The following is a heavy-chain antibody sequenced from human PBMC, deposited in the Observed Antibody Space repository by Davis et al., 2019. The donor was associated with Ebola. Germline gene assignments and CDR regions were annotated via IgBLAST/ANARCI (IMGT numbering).Heavy chain of an antibody. Sequence: SVKVSCKASGGTFSSYAISWVRQAPGQGLEWMGGIIPIFGTANYAQKFQGRVTITADESTSTAYMELSSLRSEDTAVYYCARDREGIAVAGPSYYYYYGMDVWGQGTTVTVSS. V-gene: IGHV1-69*13. CDR1: GGTFSSYA. J-gene: IGHJ6*02. CDR3: ARDREGIAVAGPSYYYYYGMDV. D-gene: IGHD6-19*01. CDR2: IIPIFGTA.